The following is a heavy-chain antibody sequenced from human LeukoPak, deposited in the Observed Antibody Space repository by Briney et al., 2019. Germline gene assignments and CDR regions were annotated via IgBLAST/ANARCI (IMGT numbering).Heavy chain of an antibody. CDR1: GFTVSSNY. J-gene: IGHJ4*02. CDR3: ARGQEFDDGVFDS. Sequence: GGSLRLSCVASGFTVSSNYMSWVRQAPGKGLEWVSTIRSNGATAYNADSVKGRFTISRDNSKNTVYLQMNSLRVEDTAIYYCARGQEFDDGVFDSWGQGTLVTVSS. CDR2: IRSNGATA. D-gene: IGHD1-1*01. V-gene: IGHV3-53*01.